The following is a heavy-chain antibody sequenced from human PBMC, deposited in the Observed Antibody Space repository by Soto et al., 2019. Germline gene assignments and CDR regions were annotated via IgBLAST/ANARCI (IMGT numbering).Heavy chain of an antibody. CDR2: INHSGST. CDR3: ARTPQPSSGWYGY. J-gene: IGHJ4*02. Sequence: SETLSLTCAVYGGSFSGYYWSWIRQPPGKGLEWIGEINHSGSTNYNPSLRSRVTISVDTSKNQFSLKLSSVTAADTAVYYCARTPQPSSGWYGYWGQGTLVTVSS. CDR1: GGSFSGYY. V-gene: IGHV4-34*01. D-gene: IGHD6-19*01.